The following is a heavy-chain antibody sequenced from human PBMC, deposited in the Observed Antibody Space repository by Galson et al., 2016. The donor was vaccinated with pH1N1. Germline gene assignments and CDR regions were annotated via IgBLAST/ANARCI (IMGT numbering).Heavy chain of an antibody. CDR1: GGSISSGDYY. CDR3: ERSSDGDYVHWFDP. V-gene: IGHV4-31*03. Sequence: TLSLTCTVSGGSISSGDYYWSWIRQHPGKGLEWIGYIYYSGSTYYNPSLKSRASISVYTSKNQFSLKLGSVTAADTAVYYCERSSDGDYVHWFDPWGQGTLVTVSS. CDR2: IYYSGST. J-gene: IGHJ5*02. D-gene: IGHD4-17*01.